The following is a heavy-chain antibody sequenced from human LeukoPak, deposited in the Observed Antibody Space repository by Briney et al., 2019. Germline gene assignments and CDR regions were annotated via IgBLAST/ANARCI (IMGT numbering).Heavy chain of an antibody. J-gene: IGHJ6*03. V-gene: IGHV4-59*01. CDR2: IYYSGST. D-gene: IGHD3-9*01. Sequence: SETLSLTCTVSGGSISSYYWSWIRQPPGKGLEWIGYIYYSGSTNYNPSLKSRVTISVDTSKNQFSLKLSSVTAADTAVYYCARDRRLGGSRYFEGDYYYYMDVWGKGTTVTVSS. CDR3: ARDRRLGGSRYFEGDYYYYMDV. CDR1: GGSISSYY.